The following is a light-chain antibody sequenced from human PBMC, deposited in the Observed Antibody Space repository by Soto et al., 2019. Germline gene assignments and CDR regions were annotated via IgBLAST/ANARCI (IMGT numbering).Light chain of an antibody. CDR1: HIVTSNY. CDR2: DAF. J-gene: IGKJ4*01. Sequence: DIVLTQSSGTLSWSPGERATLSWRASHIVTSNYLAWYQQRPGQAPRLLTYDAFNRATGIPARFSGSGSGTDFTLTISSLEPEDFAVYYCQQRSSWPLTFGGGTKVDI. V-gene: IGKV3-11*01. CDR3: QQRSSWPLT.